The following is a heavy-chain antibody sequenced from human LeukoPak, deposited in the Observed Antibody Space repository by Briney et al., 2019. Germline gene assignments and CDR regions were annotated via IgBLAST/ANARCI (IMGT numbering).Heavy chain of an antibody. CDR1: GGTFSSYA. J-gene: IGHJ5*02. V-gene: IGHV1-69*13. CDR3: AAEALLAVAGTVP. CDR2: IIPIFGTA. Sequence: ASVKVSCKASGGTFSSYAISWVRQAPGQGLEWMGGIIPIFGTANYAQKFQGRVTITADESTSTAYMELSSLRSEDTAVYYCAAEALLAVAGTVPWGQGTLVTVSS. D-gene: IGHD6-19*01.